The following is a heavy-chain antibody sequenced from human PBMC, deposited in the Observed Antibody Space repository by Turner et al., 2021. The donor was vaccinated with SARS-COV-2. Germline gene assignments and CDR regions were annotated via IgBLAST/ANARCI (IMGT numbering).Heavy chain of an antibody. V-gene: IGHV3-33*01. J-gene: IGHJ3*02. Sequence: VQMVASRGCVVTLGRYLRLCCAAYGFNFSSSGMHWIRQAPGKGLEWVAVIWYDRSNKYYADSVKGRFTISRVNSKTTLYRQMISLRSVDTAEYYVSRPPRPHVIPSSFDAFDIWGQGTMVTVSS. CDR3: SRPPRPHVIPSSFDAFDI. CDR1: GFNFSSSG. D-gene: IGHD6-6*01. CDR2: IWYDRSNK.